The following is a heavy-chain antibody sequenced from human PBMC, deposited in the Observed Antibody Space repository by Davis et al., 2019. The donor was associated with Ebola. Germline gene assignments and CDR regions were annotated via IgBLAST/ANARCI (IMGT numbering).Heavy chain of an antibody. V-gene: IGHV3-9*01. CDR2: ISWNSGSI. CDR3: ARVLRYFGTEYGMDV. Sequence: GGSLRLSCAASGFTFSSYAMTWVRQAPGKGLEWVSGISWNSGSIGYADSVKGRFTISRDNAKNSLYLQMNSLRDEDTAVYYCARVLRYFGTEYGMDVWGQGTTVTVSS. D-gene: IGHD3-9*01. CDR1: GFTFSSYA. J-gene: IGHJ6*02.